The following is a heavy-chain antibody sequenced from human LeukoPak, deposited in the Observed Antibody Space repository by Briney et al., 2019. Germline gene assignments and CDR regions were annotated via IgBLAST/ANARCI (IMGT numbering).Heavy chain of an antibody. Sequence: GGSLRLSCAASGFNFGGFSMSWVRQAPGKGLEWVTHMNEYGGDIFYVDSVKDRFTISRDNAKNLLYLQMNSLRAEDTAVYFCAIPRGCNSGRCNNFDYWGQGTLVTVSS. V-gene: IGHV3-7*01. CDR2: MNEYGGDI. J-gene: IGHJ4*02. CDR1: GFNFGGFS. D-gene: IGHD2-8*01. CDR3: AIPRGCNSGRCNNFDY.